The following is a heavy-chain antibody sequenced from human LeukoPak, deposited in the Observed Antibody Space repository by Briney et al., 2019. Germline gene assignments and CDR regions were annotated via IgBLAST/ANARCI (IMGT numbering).Heavy chain of an antibody. Sequence: SQTLSLTCTASGGSISNGDYYWSWIRQPPGKGLEWIGYIYYIGSTNYNPSLKSRVSISEDTSKNQFSLKLSSVTAADTAVYYCARGTRLLFDYWGQGTLVTVSS. CDR2: IYYIGST. CDR1: GGSISNGDYY. CDR3: ARGTRLLFDY. D-gene: IGHD2/OR15-2a*01. J-gene: IGHJ4*02. V-gene: IGHV4-30-4*08.